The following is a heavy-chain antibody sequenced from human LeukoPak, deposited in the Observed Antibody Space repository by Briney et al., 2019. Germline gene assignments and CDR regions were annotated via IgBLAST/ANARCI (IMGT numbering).Heavy chain of an antibody. CDR2: ISSSGSTI. CDR3: ARAGYSSSWYPDY. CDR1: GFTFSSYE. Sequence: PGGSLRLSCAASGFTFSSYEMNWVRQAPGKGLEWVSYISSSGSTIYYADSVKGRFTISRDNAKNSLYLQMNSLRAEDTAVYYCARAGYSSSWYPDYWGQGTLVTVSS. V-gene: IGHV3-48*03. D-gene: IGHD6-13*01. J-gene: IGHJ4*02.